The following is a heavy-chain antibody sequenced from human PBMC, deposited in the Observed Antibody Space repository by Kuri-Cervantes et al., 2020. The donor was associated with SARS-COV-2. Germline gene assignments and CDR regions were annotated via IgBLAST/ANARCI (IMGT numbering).Heavy chain of an antibody. D-gene: IGHD4-11*01. CDR3: ARMYSINHYGMDV. V-gene: IGHV4-34*01. J-gene: IGHJ6*02. CDR1: GGSFSGYY. CDR2: INHSGST. Sequence: SETLSLTCAVYGGSFSGYYWSWTRQPPGKGLEWIGEINHSGSTNYNPSLKSRVTISVDTSKNQFSLKLSSVTAADTAVYYCARMYSINHYGMDVWGQGTTVTVSS.